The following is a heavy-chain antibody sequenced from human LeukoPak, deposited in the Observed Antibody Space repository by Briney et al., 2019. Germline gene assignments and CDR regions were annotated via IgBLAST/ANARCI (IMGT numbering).Heavy chain of an antibody. Sequence: GGSLRLSCAASGFTFSRSAMSWVRQAPGKGLEWLAAISGAGDSTYYADSVKGRFNISRDNCENTVYLQMNSLRADETAVYYCARDFWDDFEYFDLWGRGTLVTVSS. J-gene: IGHJ2*01. D-gene: IGHD3-3*01. CDR3: ARDFWDDFEYFDL. CDR1: GFTFSRSA. V-gene: IGHV3-23*01. CDR2: ISGAGDST.